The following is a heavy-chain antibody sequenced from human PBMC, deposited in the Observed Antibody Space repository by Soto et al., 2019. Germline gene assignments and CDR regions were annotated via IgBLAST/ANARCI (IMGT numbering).Heavy chain of an antibody. CDR2: ISSSGSSI. V-gene: IGHV3-11*01. CDR1: GFTFSDYY. Sequence: GGSLRLSCAASGFTFSDYYMSWIRQAPGKGLEWVSYISSSGSSIYYADSVKGRFTISRDNAKNSLYLQMNSLRAEDTAVYYCASEQLWLPSGGMDVWGQGTTVTVSS. D-gene: IGHD5-18*01. J-gene: IGHJ6*02. CDR3: ASEQLWLPSGGMDV.